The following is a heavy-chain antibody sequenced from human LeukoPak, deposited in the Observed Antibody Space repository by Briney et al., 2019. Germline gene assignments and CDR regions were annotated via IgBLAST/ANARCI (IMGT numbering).Heavy chain of an antibody. CDR2: ISAYNGNT. D-gene: IGHD2-15*01. CDR3: ARDGRGYCSGGSCYRHFDY. J-gene: IGHJ4*02. CDR1: GYTFTSYG. Sequence: ASVKVSCKASGYTFTSYGISWVRQAPGQGLEWMGWISAYNGNTNYAQKLQGRVTMTTDTSTSTAYMELRSLRSDDTAVYYCARDGRGYCSGGSCYRHFDYWGQGTLVTVSS. V-gene: IGHV1-18*01.